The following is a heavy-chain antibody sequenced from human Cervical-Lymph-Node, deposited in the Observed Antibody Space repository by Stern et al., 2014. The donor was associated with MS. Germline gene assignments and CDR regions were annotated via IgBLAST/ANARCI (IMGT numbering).Heavy chain of an antibody. D-gene: IGHD2-21*01. J-gene: IGHJ4*02. CDR2: IIPILGLT. Sequence: HLVESGAEVQRPGSSVKVSCKASGGTFSNDAINWVRQDPGQGLEWMGRIIPILGLTNYAQNFQGRVTITADKSTTTAYMELSSLRSEDTAVYYCAKSQRLSVIRGGRFDFWGQGTLVTVSS. CDR3: AKSQRLSVIRGGRFDF. CDR1: GGTFSNDA. V-gene: IGHV1-69*09.